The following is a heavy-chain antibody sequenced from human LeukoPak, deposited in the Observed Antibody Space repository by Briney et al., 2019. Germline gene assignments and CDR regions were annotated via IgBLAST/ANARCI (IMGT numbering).Heavy chain of an antibody. CDR3: ARLTKFLTTYYPTP. D-gene: IGHD2/OR15-2a*01. V-gene: IGHV4-59*08. CDR1: GGSITGYY. Sequence: PSETLSLTCTVSGGSITGYYWSWIRQPPGKGLEWVGYIFSSGSTNYNPSLKSRVTISLDTSKSQFSLKLISVTASDTAVYYCARLTKFLTTYYPTPWGQGTLVTVSS. J-gene: IGHJ5*02. CDR2: IFSSGST.